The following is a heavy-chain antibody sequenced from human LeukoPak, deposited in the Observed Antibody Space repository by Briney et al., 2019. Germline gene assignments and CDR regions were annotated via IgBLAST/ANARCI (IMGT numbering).Heavy chain of an antibody. CDR1: GYSISSGYY. D-gene: IGHD5-24*01. V-gene: IGHV4-38-2*02. Sequence: PSETLSLTCTVSGYSISSGYYWGWIRQPPGKGLEWIGSIYHSGSTYYNPSLKSRVTISVDTSKNQFSLKLSSVTAADTAVYYCARDPRRWLQTNGAFDIWGQGTMVTVSS. CDR3: ARDPRRWLQTNGAFDI. CDR2: IYHSGST. J-gene: IGHJ3*02.